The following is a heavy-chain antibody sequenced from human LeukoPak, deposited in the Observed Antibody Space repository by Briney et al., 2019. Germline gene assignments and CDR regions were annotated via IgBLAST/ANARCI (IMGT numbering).Heavy chain of an antibody. D-gene: IGHD3-9*01. V-gene: IGHV3-11*05. Sequence: PGGSLRLSCAASGFTFSDYYMSWIRQAPGKGLEWVSYISSSSSYTNYADSVKGRFTISRDNAKNSLYLQMNSLRAEDTAVYYCARDRYDILTGHYDVWYFDYWGQGTLVTVSS. CDR2: ISSSSSYT. CDR3: ARDRYDILTGHYDVWYFDY. J-gene: IGHJ4*02. CDR1: GFTFSDYY.